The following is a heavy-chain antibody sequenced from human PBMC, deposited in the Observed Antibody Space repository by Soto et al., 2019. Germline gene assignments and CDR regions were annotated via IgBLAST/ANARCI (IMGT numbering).Heavy chain of an antibody. Sequence: GGSLRLSCAASGFTFSSYSMNWVRQAPGKGLEWVSSISSSSSYIYYADSVKGRFTISRDNAKNSLYPQMNSLRAEDTAVYYCARDRNYYDSSGSFGYWGQGTLVTVSS. V-gene: IGHV3-21*01. CDR2: ISSSSSYI. D-gene: IGHD3-22*01. CDR3: ARDRNYYDSSGSFGY. J-gene: IGHJ4*02. CDR1: GFTFSSYS.